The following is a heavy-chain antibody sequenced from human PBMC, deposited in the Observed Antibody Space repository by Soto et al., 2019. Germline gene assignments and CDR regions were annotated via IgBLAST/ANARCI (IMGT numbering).Heavy chain of an antibody. CDR1: GGSISSGGSS. V-gene: IGHV4-30-2*01. CDR3: ASGPIGDYTDGFDY. J-gene: IGHJ4*02. D-gene: IGHD4-17*01. CDR2: IYHSGST. Sequence: QLQLQESGSGLVKPSQTLSLPGAVSGGSISSGGSSWGWIRHPPGKGLEWIGNIYHSGSTYYNPSLKSRVTISVDRSKNQFSLKLSSVTAADTAVYYCASGPIGDYTDGFDYWGQGTLVTVSS.